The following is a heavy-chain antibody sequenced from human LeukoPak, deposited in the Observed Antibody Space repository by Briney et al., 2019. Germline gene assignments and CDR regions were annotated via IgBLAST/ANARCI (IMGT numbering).Heavy chain of an antibody. CDR2: ILYDGSHE. J-gene: IGHJ4*02. V-gene: IGHV3-30*18. Sequence: GRSLRLSCAASGFTFSSYGMHWVRQAPGKGLVWVTFILYDGSHEYYADSVKGRFTSSRDNSKNTLYLQMNSLRPEDTAVYYCAKGGEGGSHRYFEYWGQGTLVTVSS. D-gene: IGHD1-26*01. CDR3: AKGGEGGSHRYFEY. CDR1: GFTFSSYG.